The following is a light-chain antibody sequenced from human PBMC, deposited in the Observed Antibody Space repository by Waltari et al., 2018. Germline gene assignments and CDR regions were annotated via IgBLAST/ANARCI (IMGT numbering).Light chain of an antibody. CDR1: SSDVGTYNV. Sequence: QSALTQPASVSGSPGQSITLSCTGTSSDVGTYNVVSRYQQYPGKAPKVMIYDDNRRPSWFSDRFPGSKSGNTASQTITGVQAEDEAEYYCCSYAGSYTWVFGGGTKLTVI. J-gene: IGLJ3*02. V-gene: IGLV2-23*01. CDR3: CSYAGSYTWV. CDR2: DDN.